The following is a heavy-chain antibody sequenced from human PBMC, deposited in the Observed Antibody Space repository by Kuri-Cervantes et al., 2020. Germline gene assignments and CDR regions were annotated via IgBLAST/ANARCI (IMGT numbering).Heavy chain of an antibody. CDR2: ISYDGSNK. Sequence: GGSLRLSCAASGFTFSSYAMSWVRQAPGKGLEWVAVISYDGSNKYYADSVKGRFTISRDNSKNTLYLQMNSLRAEDTAIYYCAILKGFYGMDVWGQGTTVTVSS. CDR3: AILKGFYGMDV. J-gene: IGHJ6*02. CDR1: GFTFSSYA. V-gene: IGHV3-30-3*01.